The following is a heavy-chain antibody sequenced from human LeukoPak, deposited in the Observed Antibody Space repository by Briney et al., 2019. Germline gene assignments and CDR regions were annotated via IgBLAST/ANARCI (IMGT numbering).Heavy chain of an antibody. D-gene: IGHD1-26*01. Sequence: ETLSLTCTVSGGSISSYYWSWVRQAPGKGLDWVGRSKSKNNGGTTDYATSVRSRFTMSRVDSKSTMDMKMISLKNKHTAVYYCNTDGWEWGQGTLVTVSS. CDR1: GGSISSYY. V-gene: IGHV3-15*01. J-gene: IGHJ4*02. CDR3: NTDGWE. CDR2: SKSKNNGGTT.